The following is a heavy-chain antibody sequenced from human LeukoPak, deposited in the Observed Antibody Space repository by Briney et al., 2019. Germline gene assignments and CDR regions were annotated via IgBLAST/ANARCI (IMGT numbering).Heavy chain of an antibody. Sequence: SETLSLSCAVAGYSITSDNNWGWIRQPPGRGLGWFGIIFHSGTIYYTPSFKSRVTISGDTSKNKFSLQLTSVTGADPAVYHCARRWVRRVLDNWGQGTLVTVSS. CDR2: IFHSGTI. CDR1: GYSITSDNN. D-gene: IGHD3-10*01. V-gene: IGHV4-38-2*01. J-gene: IGHJ4*02. CDR3: ARRWVRRVLDN.